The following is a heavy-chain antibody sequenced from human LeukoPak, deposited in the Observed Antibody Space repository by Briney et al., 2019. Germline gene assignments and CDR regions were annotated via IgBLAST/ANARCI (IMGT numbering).Heavy chain of an antibody. CDR3: TGDPGVVNAYYFHY. D-gene: IGHD7-27*01. J-gene: IGHJ4*02. CDR1: GGSVGSTSFY. Sequence: KPSETLSLTCTVSGGSVGSTSFYWIWVRQPPGRGLEWVGSMYYSGNTYYNPFLMRRLTGSVDTSKNQFALTLTSATAADTAWYHCTGDPGVVNAYYFHYWGPGTLISVSS. CDR2: MYYSGNT. V-gene: IGHV4-39*06.